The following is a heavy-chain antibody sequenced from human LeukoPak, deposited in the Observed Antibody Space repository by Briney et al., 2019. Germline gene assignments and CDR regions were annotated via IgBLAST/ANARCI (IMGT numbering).Heavy chain of an antibody. D-gene: IGHD3-10*01. CDR2: IWYDGSNK. Sequence: QPGGSLTLSCAASGFTFSSYGMHWVRQAPGKGLEWVAVIWYDGSNKYYADSVKGRFTISRDNSKNTLYLQMNSLRAEDTAVYYCARRWFGDPPRPDAFDIWGQGTMVTVSS. V-gene: IGHV3-33*01. J-gene: IGHJ3*02. CDR3: ARRWFGDPPRPDAFDI. CDR1: GFTFSSYG.